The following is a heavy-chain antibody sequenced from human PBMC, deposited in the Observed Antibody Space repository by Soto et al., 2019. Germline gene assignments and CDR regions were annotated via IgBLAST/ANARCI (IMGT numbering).Heavy chain of an antibody. D-gene: IGHD2-15*01. J-gene: IGHJ5*02. CDR2: IYYSGST. CDR3: ARDAGYCSGGSCSKGLDP. Sequence: SETLSLTCTVSGGSISSGGYYWSWIRPHPGKGLEWIGYIYYSGSTYYNPSLKSRVTISVDTSKNQFSLKLSSVTAADTAVYYCARDAGYCSGGSCSKGLDPWGQGTLVTVSS. V-gene: IGHV4-31*03. CDR1: GGSISSGGYY.